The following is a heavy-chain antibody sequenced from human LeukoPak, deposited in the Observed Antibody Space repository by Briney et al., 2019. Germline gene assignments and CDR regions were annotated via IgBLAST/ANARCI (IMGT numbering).Heavy chain of an antibody. CDR2: IKSDGSST. CDR1: GFTFSGYW. J-gene: IGHJ4*02. D-gene: IGHD2-15*01. CDR3: ARTFAAAHIDF. Sequence: GGSLRLSCAASGFTFSGYWMHWVRQAPGKGLVWVSRIKSDGSSTTYADSVKGRFTISRDNAKNTLYLEMNSLRAEDTAVYYCARTFAAAHIDFWGQGTLVTVSS. V-gene: IGHV3-74*01.